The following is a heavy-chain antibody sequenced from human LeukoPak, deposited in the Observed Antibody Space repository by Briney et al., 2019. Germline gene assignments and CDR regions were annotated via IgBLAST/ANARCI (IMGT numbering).Heavy chain of an antibody. J-gene: IGHJ5*02. CDR2: ISSGSGTI. V-gene: IGHV3-48*01. Sequence: PGGSLRLSCAASGFTFRSYSMNWVRQAPGKGLEWVSYISSGSGTIYYADSVKGRFTISRDNAKNSLYLQMNSLRTEDTAVYYCARASFWESPINWFAPWGQGTLVTVSS. CDR3: ARASFWESPINWFAP. CDR1: GFTFRSYS. D-gene: IGHD3-16*01.